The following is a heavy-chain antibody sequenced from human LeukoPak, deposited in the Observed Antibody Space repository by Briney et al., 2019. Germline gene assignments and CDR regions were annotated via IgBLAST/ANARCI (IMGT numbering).Heavy chain of an antibody. J-gene: IGHJ1*01. CDR3: ARDHDILTGYYASEYFQH. CDR2: ISAYNGNT. Sequence: EASVKVSCKASGYTFTSYGISWVRQAPGQGLEWMGWISAYNGNTNYAQKLQGRVTMTTDTSTSTAYMELRSLRSDDTAVYYCARDHDILTGYYASEYFQHWGQGTLVTVSS. CDR1: GYTFTSYG. V-gene: IGHV1-18*01. D-gene: IGHD3-9*01.